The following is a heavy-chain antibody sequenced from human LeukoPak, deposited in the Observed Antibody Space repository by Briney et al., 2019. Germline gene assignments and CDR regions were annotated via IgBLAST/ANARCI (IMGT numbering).Heavy chain of an antibody. J-gene: IGHJ4*02. CDR2: IRYDGSNK. Sequence: GGSLRLSCAASGFTFSSYGMHWVRQAPGKGLEWVAFIRYDGSNKYYADSVKGRFTISRDNSKNTLYLQMNSLRAEDTAVYYCAKVVRGSGSYSPDYWGQGALVTVSS. CDR1: GFTFSSYG. V-gene: IGHV3-30*02. CDR3: AKVVRGSGSYSPDY. D-gene: IGHD1-26*01.